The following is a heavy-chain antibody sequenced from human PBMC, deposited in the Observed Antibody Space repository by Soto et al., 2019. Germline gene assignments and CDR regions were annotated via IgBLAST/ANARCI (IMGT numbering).Heavy chain of an antibody. V-gene: IGHV1-46*01. CDR2: INPSGGSP. Sequence: ASVKVSCKPSGYTFTRHYIYWVRQAPGEGLQWMGFINPSGGSPVYPQKFQGTVTMTSDTSTTTVYMELSSLRSEDTGVYYCARSRAPGASDAFDIWGQGTMVTVS. J-gene: IGHJ3*02. D-gene: IGHD2-8*02. CDR3: ARSRAPGASDAFDI. CDR1: GYTFTRHY.